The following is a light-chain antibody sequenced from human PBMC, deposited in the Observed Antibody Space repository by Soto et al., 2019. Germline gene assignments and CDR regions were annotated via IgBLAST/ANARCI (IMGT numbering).Light chain of an antibody. J-gene: IGLJ3*02. V-gene: IGLV2-11*01. CDR3: CSYAGTYTLWV. Sequence: QSVLTQPRSVSGSPGQSVTISCTGTSSDVGGYNFVSWYQQYPGKAPKLIIYDVSKRPSGVPDRFSGSKSGNTASLTISGLQADDEADYYCCSYAGTYTLWVFGGATK. CDR1: SSDVGGYNF. CDR2: DVS.